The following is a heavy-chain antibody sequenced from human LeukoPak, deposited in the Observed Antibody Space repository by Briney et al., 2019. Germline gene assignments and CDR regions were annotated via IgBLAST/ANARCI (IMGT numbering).Heavy chain of an antibody. CDR2: ISYDGSNK. D-gene: IGHD3-10*01. V-gene: IGHV3-30*04. CDR1: GFTFSSYA. Sequence: GRSLRLSCAASGFTFSSYAMHWVRQAPGKGLEWVAVISYDGSNKYYADSVKGRFTISRDNSKNTLYLQMNSLRAEDTAVYYCARRRYIRVDGELLQPKSDYWGQGTLVTVSS. J-gene: IGHJ4*02. CDR3: ARRRYIRVDGELLQPKSDY.